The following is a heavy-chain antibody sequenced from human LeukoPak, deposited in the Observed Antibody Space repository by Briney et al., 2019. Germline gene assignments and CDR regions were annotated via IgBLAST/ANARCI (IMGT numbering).Heavy chain of an antibody. V-gene: IGHV3-23*01. CDR2: ISGSGGST. D-gene: IGHD3-10*01. CDR3: AKGSGRGGGIDY. CDR1: GFTFSNYG. Sequence: PGGSLRLSCAASGFTFSNYGMSWVRQAPGKGLEWVSGISGSGGSTYYADSVKGRFTISRDNSKNTLYLQMNSVRAEDTAVYYCAKGSGRGGGIDYWGQGTLVTVSS. J-gene: IGHJ4*02.